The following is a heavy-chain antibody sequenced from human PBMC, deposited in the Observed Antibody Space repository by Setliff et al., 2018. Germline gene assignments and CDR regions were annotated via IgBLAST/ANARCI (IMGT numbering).Heavy chain of an antibody. V-gene: IGHV4-34*01. D-gene: IGHD2-15*01. CDR3: ARGGGSVLPNYYYFNYMDV. J-gene: IGHJ6*03. CDR1: GGSFSGYY. CDR2: INHSGST. Sequence: SETLSLTCAVYGGSFSGYYWSWIRQPPGKGLEWIGEINHSGSTNYNQSLKSRVTLSVDTSKNQFTLQLTSVTAADAAIYYCARGGGSVLPNYYYFNYMDVWGKGTTVTVSS.